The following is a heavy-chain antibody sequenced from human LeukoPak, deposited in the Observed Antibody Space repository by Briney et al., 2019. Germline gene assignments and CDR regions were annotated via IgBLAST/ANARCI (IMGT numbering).Heavy chain of an antibody. D-gene: IGHD1-26*01. CDR2: IYPGDSDT. V-gene: IGHV5-51*01. Sequence: PGESLKISCKGSGYSFTSYWIGWVRQMPGKGLEWMGIIYPGDSDTRYSPSFQGQVTISADKSISTAYLQWSSLKASDTAMYYCASTPRYSGSYGSAFDYWGQGTLVTVSS. CDR3: ASTPRYSGSYGSAFDY. CDR1: GYSFTSYW. J-gene: IGHJ4*02.